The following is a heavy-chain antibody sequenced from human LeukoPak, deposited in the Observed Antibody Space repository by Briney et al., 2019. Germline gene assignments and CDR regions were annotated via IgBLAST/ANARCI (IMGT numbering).Heavy chain of an antibody. J-gene: IGHJ6*03. CDR3: ARDFGYCSSTSCLTYYYYYMDV. CDR1: GYTFTSYA. CDR2: INAGNGNT. D-gene: IGHD2-2*01. Sequence: ASVKVSCKASGYTFTSYAMHWVRQAPGQRLEWMGWINAGNGNTKYSQKFQGRVTITRDTSASTAYMELSSLRSEDTAVYYCARDFGYCSSTSCLTYYYYYMDVWGKGTTVTVSS. V-gene: IGHV1-3*01.